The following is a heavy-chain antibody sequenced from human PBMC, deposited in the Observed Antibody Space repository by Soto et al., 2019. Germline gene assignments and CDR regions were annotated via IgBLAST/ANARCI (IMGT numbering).Heavy chain of an antibody. CDR3: ASAGSSWYWSTSYYFDY. CDR1: GFTFSSYW. D-gene: IGHD6-13*01. V-gene: IGHV3-7*05. J-gene: IGHJ4*02. Sequence: EVQLVESGGGLVQPGGSLRLSCAASGFTFSSYWMSWVRQAPGKGLEWVANIKQDGSEKYYVDSVKGRFTISRDNAKNSLYLQMNSLRAEDTAVYYCASAGSSWYWSTSYYFDYWGQGTLVTVSS. CDR2: IKQDGSEK.